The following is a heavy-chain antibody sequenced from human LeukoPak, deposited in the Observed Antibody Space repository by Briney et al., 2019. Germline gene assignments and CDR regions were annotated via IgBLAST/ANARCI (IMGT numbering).Heavy chain of an antibody. CDR3: ARAGDVDTYYYYYGMDV. Sequence: SETLSLTCTVSGGSISSGDYYWSWIRQPPGKGLEWIGYIYYSGSTYYNPSLKSRVTISVDTSKNQFSLKLSSVTAADTAVYYCARAGDVDTYYYYYGMDVWGQGTTVTVSS. V-gene: IGHV4-30-4*01. CDR1: GGSISSGDYY. J-gene: IGHJ6*02. D-gene: IGHD5-18*01. CDR2: IYYSGST.